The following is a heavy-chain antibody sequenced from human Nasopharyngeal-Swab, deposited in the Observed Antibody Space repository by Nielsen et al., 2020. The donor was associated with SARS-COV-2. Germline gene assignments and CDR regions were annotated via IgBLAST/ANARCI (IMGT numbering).Heavy chain of an antibody. CDR2: IDPSDSYT. Sequence: GESLKISCKGSGYSFTSYWISWVRQMPGKGLEWMGRIDPSDSYTNYSPSFQGHVTISAGKSISTAYLQWSSLKASDTAMYYCARVKDTAMVKFLDYWGQGTLVTVSS. CDR3: ARVKDTAMVKFLDY. D-gene: IGHD5-18*01. CDR1: GYSFTSYW. V-gene: IGHV5-10-1*01. J-gene: IGHJ4*02.